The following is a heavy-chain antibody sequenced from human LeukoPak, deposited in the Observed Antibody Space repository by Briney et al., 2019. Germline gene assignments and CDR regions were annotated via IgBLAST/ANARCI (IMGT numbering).Heavy chain of an antibody. J-gene: IGHJ6*02. D-gene: IGHD6-25*01. CDR1: GFTFKNYG. CDR3: ARSKGGAQREYGMDV. CDR2: ISSGSTYI. V-gene: IGHV3-21*06. Sequence: GGSLRLSCAASGFTFKNYGMNWDRQAPGKGLEWVSSISSGSTYIDNADSLKGRFTISRDNAKNSLYLEMNSLRAEDTAVYYCARSKGGAQREYGMDVWGQGTTVTVSS.